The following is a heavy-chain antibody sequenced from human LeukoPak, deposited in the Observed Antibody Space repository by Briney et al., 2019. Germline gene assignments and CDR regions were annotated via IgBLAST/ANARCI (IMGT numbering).Heavy chain of an antibody. J-gene: IGHJ6*03. V-gene: IGHV4-4*07. Sequence: SETLSLTCTVSGGSISSYYWSWIRQPAGKGLEWIGRIYTSGSTNYNPSLKSRVTMSVDTSKNQFSLKLSSVTAADTAVYYCARVCRSQLPYYYYMDVWGQGTLVTVSS. CDR1: GGSISSYY. D-gene: IGHD2-2*01. CDR3: ARVCRSQLPYYYYMDV. CDR2: IYTSGST.